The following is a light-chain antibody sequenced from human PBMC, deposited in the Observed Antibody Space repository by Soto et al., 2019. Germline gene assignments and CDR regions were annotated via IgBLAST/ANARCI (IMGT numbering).Light chain of an antibody. CDR3: QHGT. V-gene: IGKV3-11*01. Sequence: ETVLTQSPATLSSSRGERATLSCRASQSVSSYLAWYQQKPGQAPRLLIYGASSRATGIPDRFSGRGSGTDFTLTISRLEPEDFAVYYCQHGTFGQGTKLDIK. J-gene: IGKJ1*01. CDR2: GAS. CDR1: QSVSSY.